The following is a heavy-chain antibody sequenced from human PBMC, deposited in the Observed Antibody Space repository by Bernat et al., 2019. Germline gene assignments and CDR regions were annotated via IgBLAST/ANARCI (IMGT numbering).Heavy chain of an antibody. J-gene: IGHJ2*01. V-gene: IGHV3-48*01. CDR3: ARGLYPYNGCSGDCYSYWYFDL. Sequence: EVQLVESGGGLVQPGGSLRLSCAASGFTFSSYSMNWVRQAPGKGLEWVSYISSSSSTIYYADSVKGRFTISRDNAKNSLYLQMNSLRAEDTAVYYCARGLYPYNGCSGDCYSYWYFDLWSRGTLITVSS. CDR1: GFTFSSYS. D-gene: IGHD2-21*02. CDR2: ISSSSSTI.